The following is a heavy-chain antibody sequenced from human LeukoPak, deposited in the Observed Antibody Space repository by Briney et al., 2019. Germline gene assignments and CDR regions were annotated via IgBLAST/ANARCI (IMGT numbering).Heavy chain of an antibody. J-gene: IGHJ3*02. CDR2: INPSGGST. D-gene: IGHD3-3*01. V-gene: IGHV1-46*03. CDR1: GYTFTSYY. Sequence: ASVKASCKASGYTFTSYYMHWVRQAPGQGLEWMGIINPSGGSTSYAQKFQGRVTMTRDTSTSTVYMELSSLRSEDTAVYYCASSPFGVVIPSIWGQGTMVTVSS. CDR3: ASSPFGVVIPSI.